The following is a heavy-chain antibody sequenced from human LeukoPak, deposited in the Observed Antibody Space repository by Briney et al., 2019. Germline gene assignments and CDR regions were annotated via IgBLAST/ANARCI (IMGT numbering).Heavy chain of an antibody. J-gene: IGHJ4*02. Sequence: PGGSQRLSCAASGFTFDDYGMSWVRQAPGKGQEWVSGINWNGGSTGYADSVKGRFTISRDNAKNSLYLQMNSLRAEDTALYYCARERSYDFWSGAFDYWGQGTLVTVSS. CDR1: GFTFDDYG. CDR3: ARERSYDFWSGAFDY. CDR2: INWNGGST. D-gene: IGHD3-3*01. V-gene: IGHV3-20*04.